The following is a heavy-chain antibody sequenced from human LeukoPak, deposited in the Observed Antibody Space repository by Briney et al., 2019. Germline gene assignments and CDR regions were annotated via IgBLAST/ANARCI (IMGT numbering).Heavy chain of an antibody. J-gene: IGHJ6*02. D-gene: IGHD5-18*01. V-gene: IGHV1-3*04. CDR3: ARGVGYNYGLYYQYGMDV. Sequence: WASVKVSCKASGYTFTGYYMHWVRQALGPRLDWMGWIDTANGNTQNSQNFQGRVTITRDTSASTAYMELSSLRSEDTAVYYCARGVGYNYGLYYQYGMDVWGQGTTVTVSS. CDR2: IDTANGNT. CDR1: GYTFTGYY.